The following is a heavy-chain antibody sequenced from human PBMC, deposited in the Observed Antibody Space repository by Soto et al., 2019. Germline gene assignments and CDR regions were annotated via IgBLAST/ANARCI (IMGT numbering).Heavy chain of an antibody. CDR3: DSHDPGDRFDP. CDR2: INPNNGAT. J-gene: IGHJ5*02. V-gene: IGHV1-2*02. Sequence: GASVKVSCKAPRYIFTAYFMHWVRQAPGQGLEWMGWINPNNGATHYGLSFQGRVTMTRDTSISTAYMELSSLRSDDTAVYYCDSHDPGDRFDPWGQGTLVTVSS. D-gene: IGHD2-21*02. CDR1: RYIFTAYF.